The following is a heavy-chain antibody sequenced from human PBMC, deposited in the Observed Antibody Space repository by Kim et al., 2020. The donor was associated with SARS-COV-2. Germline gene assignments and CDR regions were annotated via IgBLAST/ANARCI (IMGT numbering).Heavy chain of an antibody. D-gene: IGHD2-15*01. Sequence: YYADSVKGRFTISRDNAKNTLYLQMNSLRAEDTAVYYCARVLHVLAPIDYWGQGTLVTVSS. CDR3: ARVLHVLAPIDY. V-gene: IGHV3-30*07. J-gene: IGHJ4*02.